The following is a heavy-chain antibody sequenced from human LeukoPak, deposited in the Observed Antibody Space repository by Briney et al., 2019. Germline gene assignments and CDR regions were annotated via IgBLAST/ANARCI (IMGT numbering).Heavy chain of an antibody. J-gene: IGHJ1*01. D-gene: IGHD1-26*01. CDR2: ISGSGVTT. V-gene: IGHV3-23*01. CDR1: GFTFSSYA. CDR3: AEEVVVGATSPYSDFQD. Sequence: GGSLRLSCVASGFTFSSYAMSWVRQAPGEGLEWVSAISGSGVTTHYAGSVKGRFSISRDNSKNTLYLQMNSLRAEDTALYYCAEEVVVGATSPYSDFQDWGQGTLVTVSS.